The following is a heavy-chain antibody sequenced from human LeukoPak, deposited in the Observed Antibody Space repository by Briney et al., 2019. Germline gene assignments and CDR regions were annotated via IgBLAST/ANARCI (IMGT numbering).Heavy chain of an antibody. CDR1: GFTFSSYS. V-gene: IGHV3-21*01. J-gene: IGHJ3*02. D-gene: IGHD3-22*01. CDR2: ISSSSSYI. Sequence: GGSLRLSCAASGFTFSSYSMNWVRQAPGKGLEWVSSISSSSSYIYYADSVKGRFTISRDNAKNSLYLQMNSLRAEDTAVYYCARDLYYDSSGYYEDGAFDNWGQGTMVTVSS. CDR3: ARDLYYDSSGYYEDGAFDN.